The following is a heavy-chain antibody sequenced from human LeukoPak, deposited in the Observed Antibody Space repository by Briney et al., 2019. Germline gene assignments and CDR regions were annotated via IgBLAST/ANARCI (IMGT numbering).Heavy chain of an antibody. D-gene: IGHD1-26*01. V-gene: IGHV3-30*02. CDR3: EGYSGSYYEAPY. J-gene: IGHJ4*02. Sequence: GGSLRLSCAASGFTFSSFAMSWVSQAPGKGLEWVALIRYDGSNKYYADSVKGRFTISRDDSKNTLYLQMSSLRPEDTAVYYCEGYSGSYYEAPYWGQGTLVTVSS. CDR2: IRYDGSNK. CDR1: GFTFSSFA.